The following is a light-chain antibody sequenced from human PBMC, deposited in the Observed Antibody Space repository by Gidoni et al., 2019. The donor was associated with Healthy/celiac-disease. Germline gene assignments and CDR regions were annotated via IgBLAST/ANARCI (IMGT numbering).Light chain of an antibody. Sequence: DIQMTKSPSSLSASVGDRVTITCRASQSISSYLNWYQQKPGKAPKLLIYAASSLQSGVPSRLSGSGSGTDFTLTISSLQPADFATYYCQQSYSTRYTFGQGTKLEIK. CDR3: QQSYSTRYT. V-gene: IGKV1-39*01. CDR1: QSISSY. CDR2: AAS. J-gene: IGKJ2*01.